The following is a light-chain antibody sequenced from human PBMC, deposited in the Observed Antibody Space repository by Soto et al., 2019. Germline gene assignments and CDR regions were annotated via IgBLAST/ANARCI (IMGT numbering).Light chain of an antibody. CDR1: QSISNW. CDR3: QQSYSTPIT. V-gene: IGKV1-39*01. J-gene: IGKJ5*01. CDR2: AAS. Sequence: VGDRVTITCRASQSISNWLAGDQQKPGKAPMLLIYAASNLQSRVPSSFSGSGSGTDFTLIINSLQPEDFATYYCQQSYSTPITFGQGTRLEIK.